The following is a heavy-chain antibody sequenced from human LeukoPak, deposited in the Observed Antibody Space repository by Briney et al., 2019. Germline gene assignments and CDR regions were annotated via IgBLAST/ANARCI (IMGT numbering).Heavy chain of an antibody. CDR3: AREGDYDFDY. CDR1: GGSFSDYY. CDR2: IYYSGSI. J-gene: IGHJ4*02. V-gene: IGHV4-59*13. Sequence: PSETLSLTCAVYGGSFSDYYWSWIRQPPGKGLEWIGYIYYSGSIKYNPSLKSRVTISIDTSKNQFSLKLSSVTAADTAVYYCAREGDYDFDYWGQGTLVTVSS. D-gene: IGHD4-17*01.